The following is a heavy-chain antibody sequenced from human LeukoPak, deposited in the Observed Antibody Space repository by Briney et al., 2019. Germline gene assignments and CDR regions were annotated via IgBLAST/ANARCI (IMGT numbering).Heavy chain of an antibody. CDR2: IRYDGSNK. Sequence: PGGSLRLSCAASGFTLSDYYMSWIRQAPGKGLEWVAFIRYDGSNKYYADSVKGRFTISRDNSKNTLYLQMNSLRAEDTAVYYCAKGPPTVTTLAPTTGYMDVWGKGTTVTISS. D-gene: IGHD4-17*01. CDR1: GFTLSDYY. V-gene: IGHV3-30*02. CDR3: AKGPPTVTTLAPTTGYMDV. J-gene: IGHJ6*03.